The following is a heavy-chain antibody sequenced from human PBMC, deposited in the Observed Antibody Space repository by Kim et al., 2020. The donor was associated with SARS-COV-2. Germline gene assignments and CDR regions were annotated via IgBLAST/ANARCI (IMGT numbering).Heavy chain of an antibody. CDR2: IYSGGST. D-gene: IGHD3-22*01. V-gene: IGHV3-53*01. CDR3: GRLYDYYDSSGNHAFDI. CDR1: GFTVSSNY. Sequence: GGSLRLSCAASGFTVSSNYMSWVRQAPGKGLEWVSVIYSGGSTYYADSVKGRFTISRDNSKNTLYLQMNSLRAEDTAVYYCGRLYDYYDSSGNHAFDIWGQGTMVTVSS. J-gene: IGHJ3*02.